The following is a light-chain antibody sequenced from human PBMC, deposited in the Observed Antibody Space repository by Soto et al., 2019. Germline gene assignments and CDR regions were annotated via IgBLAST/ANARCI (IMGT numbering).Light chain of an antibody. CDR3: SSYTTSSTLLYV. Sequence: QSALTQPASVSGSPGQSITISCTGTSSDVGGYNSVSWYQQHPGKAPKLMIYEVSNRLSGVSNRFSGSKSGNTASLTISGLQAEDEADYYFSSYTTSSTLLYVFGTGTKLTVL. J-gene: IGLJ1*01. CDR2: EVS. V-gene: IGLV2-14*01. CDR1: SSDVGGYNS.